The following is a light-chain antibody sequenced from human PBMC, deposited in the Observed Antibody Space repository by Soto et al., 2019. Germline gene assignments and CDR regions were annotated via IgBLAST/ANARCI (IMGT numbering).Light chain of an antibody. Sequence: EKVMTQSPAALSVSPGERATLSCRASQSVNSNLAWYQQKAGQAPRLLLYGASTRATGIPARFSGSASGTEFTLPISSLQSEDSAVYYCQQYNDSPLTFGGGTKVEIK. CDR3: QQYNDSPLT. V-gene: IGKV3-15*01. CDR1: QSVNSN. J-gene: IGKJ4*01. CDR2: GAS.